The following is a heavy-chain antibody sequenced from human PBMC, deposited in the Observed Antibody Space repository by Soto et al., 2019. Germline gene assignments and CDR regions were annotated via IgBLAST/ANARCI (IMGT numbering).Heavy chain of an antibody. Sequence: QVQLLESGPGLVKPSQTLSLTCSVSGDSISTVDYFWAWVRQPPGQALEYIGYIYKSATTYYYPSFESRVAISLDTSKSQFSLNVTSLTAADTAVYFCARGRYCLTGRCFPNWFDSWGQGTLVTVSS. V-gene: IGHV4-30-4*01. CDR1: GDSISTVDYF. CDR3: ARGRYCLTGRCFPNWFDS. D-gene: IGHD2-15*01. J-gene: IGHJ5*01. CDR2: IYKSATT.